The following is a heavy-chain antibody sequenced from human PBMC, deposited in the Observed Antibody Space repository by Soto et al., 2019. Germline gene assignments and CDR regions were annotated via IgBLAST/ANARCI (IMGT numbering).Heavy chain of an antibody. CDR3: ARAQYCGGDCYFGSFDN. CDR2: INPSGGNT. V-gene: IGHV1-46*01. Sequence: GASVKVSCKAFGYTFTFYYIHWVRQAPGQGLEWMGIINPSGGNTVYAQKFQGRVTMTRDTSTSTVYMELSSLRSDDTAVYYCARAQYCGGDCYFGSFDNWGQGTLVTVSS. CDR1: GYTFTFYY. J-gene: IGHJ4*02. D-gene: IGHD2-21*02.